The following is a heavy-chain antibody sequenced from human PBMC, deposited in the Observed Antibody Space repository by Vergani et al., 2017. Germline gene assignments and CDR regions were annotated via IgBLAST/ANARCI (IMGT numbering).Heavy chain of an antibody. CDR2: IKNTGDSI. Sequence: EVQLLQSEGAVVQPGGSLRLSCVVSGFTFSSHSMSWVRQGPGQGLEWVSSIKNTGDSIHYADSVKGRFTITRDNSKNTLYLQMNSLRIEDTAVYYCGRGSDKYNWGQGTLVTVSS. CDR3: GRGSDKYN. D-gene: IGHD5-24*01. J-gene: IGHJ4*02. CDR1: GFTFSSHS. V-gene: IGHV3-23*01.